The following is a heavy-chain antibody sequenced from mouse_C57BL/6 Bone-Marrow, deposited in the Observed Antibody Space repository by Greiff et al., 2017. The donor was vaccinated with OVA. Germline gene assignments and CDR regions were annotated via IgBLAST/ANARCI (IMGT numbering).Heavy chain of an antibody. V-gene: IGHV2-9-1*01. J-gene: IGHJ2*01. D-gene: IGHD1-1*01. CDR3: ARNEDYYGSSLYYFDY. CDR1: GFSLTSYA. CDR2: IWTGGGT. Sequence: QVQLKESGPGLVAPSQSLSITCTVSGFSLTSYAISWVRQPPGKGLEWLGVIWTGGGTNYNSALKSRLSISKDNAKSQVFLKMNSLQTDDTARYYCARNEDYYGSSLYYFDYWGQGTTLTVSS.